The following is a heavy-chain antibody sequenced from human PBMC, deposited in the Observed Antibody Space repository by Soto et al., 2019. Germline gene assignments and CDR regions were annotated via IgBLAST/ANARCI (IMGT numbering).Heavy chain of an antibody. V-gene: IGHV4-30-2*01. CDR3: ARAPSPTVAPIDY. CDR1: GGSISSGGYS. D-gene: IGHD4-17*01. J-gene: IGHJ4*02. CDR2: IYHSGST. Sequence: QLQLQESGSGLVKPSQTLSLTCAVSGGSISSGGYSWSWIRQPPGKGLEWIGYIYHSGSTYYNPSLKSRVTISVDRSKNQFSLKLSSVTAADTAVYYCARAPSPTVAPIDYWGQGTLVTVSS.